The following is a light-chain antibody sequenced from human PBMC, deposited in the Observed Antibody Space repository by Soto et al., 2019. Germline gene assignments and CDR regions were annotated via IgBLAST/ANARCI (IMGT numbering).Light chain of an antibody. CDR3: QQYSSSPLT. Sequence: EIVMTQSPATLSVSPGERATLSCRASQSVFSSLAWFQQRPGQAPRLLIYGSATRATGIPDRFSGSGSGTEFTLTISRLEPEDFAVYYCQQYSSSPLTFGGGTKVDIK. CDR2: GSA. V-gene: IGKV3-15*01. J-gene: IGKJ4*01. CDR1: QSVFSS.